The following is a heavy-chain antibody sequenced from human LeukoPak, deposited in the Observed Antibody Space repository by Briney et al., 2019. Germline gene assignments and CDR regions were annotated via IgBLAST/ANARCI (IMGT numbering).Heavy chain of an antibody. D-gene: IGHD4-17*01. CDR1: GYTFTSYD. CDR2: MNPNSGNT. J-gene: IGHJ4*02. CDR3: ARVGPRRMTTVTRGLGY. V-gene: IGHV1-8*01. Sequence: ASVKVSCKASGYTFTSYDINWVRQATGQGLEWMGWMNPNSGNTGYAQKFQGRVTMTRNTSISTAYMELSSLRSEDTAVYYCARVGPRRMTTVTRGLGYRGQGTLVTVSS.